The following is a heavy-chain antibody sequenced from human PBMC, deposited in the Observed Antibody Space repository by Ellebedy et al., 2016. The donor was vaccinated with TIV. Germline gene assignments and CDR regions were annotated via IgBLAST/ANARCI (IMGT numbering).Heavy chain of an antibody. J-gene: IGHJ4*02. CDR3: ARDRHVDRGDCLDY. D-gene: IGHD2-21*02. V-gene: IGHV3-7*01. Sequence: PGGSLRLSCATSGFTFSTYWMSWVRQTPGNGLEWVANIKQDGSERYYVDSVKGRFTISRDNSKNTLHLQMNSLRAEDTAVYYCARDRHVDRGDCLDYWGQGTLVTVSS. CDR1: GFTFSTYW. CDR2: IKQDGSER.